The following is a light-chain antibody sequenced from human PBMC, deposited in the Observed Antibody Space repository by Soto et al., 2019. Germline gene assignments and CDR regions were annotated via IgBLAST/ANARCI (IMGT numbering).Light chain of an antibody. V-gene: IGKV3-15*01. J-gene: IGKJ5*01. Sequence: EIVLTQSPGTLSLSPGERATLSCRASQSVSSSYLAWYQQKPGQAPRLLIYGTSTRATGVPARFSGSGSGTDFTLTISSLQAADFAVYHCQHYNNWHITFGQGTRLDIK. CDR2: GTS. CDR1: QSVSSSY. CDR3: QHYNNWHIT.